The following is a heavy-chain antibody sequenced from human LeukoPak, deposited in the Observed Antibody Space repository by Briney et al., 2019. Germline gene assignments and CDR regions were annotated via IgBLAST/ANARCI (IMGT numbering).Heavy chain of an antibody. J-gene: IGHJ4*02. D-gene: IGHD6-13*01. CDR3: TTAPYRSSWSGKKKFDY. CDR2: IKSKTDGGTT. Sequence: GGSLRLSCAASGFTFSNAWMSWVRQAPGKGLEWVGRIKSKTDGGTTDYAAPVKGRLTISRDDSKNTLYMQMNSLKTEDTAVYHCTTAPYRSSWSGKKKFDYWGQGTLVTVSS. V-gene: IGHV3-15*01. CDR1: GFTFSNAW.